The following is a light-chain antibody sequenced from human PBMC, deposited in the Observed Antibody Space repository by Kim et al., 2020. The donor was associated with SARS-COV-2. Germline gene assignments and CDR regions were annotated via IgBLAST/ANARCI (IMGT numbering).Light chain of an antibody. CDR2: WAS. Sequence: ATINCKSSESVLYSSNNKNYLAWYRQKPGQPPKVLIYWASTRESGVPDRFSGSGSGTDFTLTISSLQAEDVAIYYCQQYYTTPLTFGGGTKVDIK. CDR1: ESVLYSSNNKNY. J-gene: IGKJ4*01. CDR3: QQYYTTPLT. V-gene: IGKV4-1*01.